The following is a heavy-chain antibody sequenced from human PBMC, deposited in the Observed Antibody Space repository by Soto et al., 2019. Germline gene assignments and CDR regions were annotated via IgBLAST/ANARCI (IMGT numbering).Heavy chain of an antibody. D-gene: IGHD3-22*01. J-gene: IGHJ4*02. CDR2: IYYSGST. Sequence: SETLYVTCTFSGGSLSSGDYYWSWIRQPPGKGLEWIGYIYYSGSTYYNPSLKSRVTISVDTSKNQFSLKLSSVTAADTAVYYCARFYDSSVYLGYVDYWGQGTLVIVSS. CDR3: ARFYDSSVYLGYVDY. CDR1: GGSLSSGDYY. V-gene: IGHV4-30-4*01.